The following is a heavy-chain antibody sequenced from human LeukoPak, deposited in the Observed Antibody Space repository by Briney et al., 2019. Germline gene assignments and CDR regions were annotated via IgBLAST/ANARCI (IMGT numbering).Heavy chain of an antibody. D-gene: IGHD6-19*01. CDR1: GFTFSSYA. V-gene: IGHV3-30*04. CDR2: ISYDGSNK. Sequence: PGGSLRLSCAASGFTFSSYAMHWVRQAPGKGLEWVAVISYDGSNKYYADSVKGRFTISRDNSKNTLYLQMNSLRAEDTAVYYCARSSVWYSGVFFDYWGQGTLVTVSS. CDR3: ARSSVWYSGVFFDY. J-gene: IGHJ4*02.